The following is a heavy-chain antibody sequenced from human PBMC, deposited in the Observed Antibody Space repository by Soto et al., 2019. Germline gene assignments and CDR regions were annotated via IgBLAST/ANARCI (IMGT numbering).Heavy chain of an antibody. J-gene: IGHJ6*02. CDR3: AREGASLTVSYGMDV. CDR2: ISAYSGNT. Sequence: GASVKVSCKASGYTFTSYGISWVRQAPGQGLEWMGWISAYSGNTNYAQKLQGRVTMTTDTSTSTAYMELRSLRSDDTAVYYCAREGASLTVSYGMDVWGQGTTVTVSS. D-gene: IGHD4-4*01. CDR1: GYTFTSYG. V-gene: IGHV1-18*04.